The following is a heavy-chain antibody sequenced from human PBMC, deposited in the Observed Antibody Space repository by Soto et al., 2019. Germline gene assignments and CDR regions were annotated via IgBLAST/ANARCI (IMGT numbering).Heavy chain of an antibody. CDR2: IIPILGIA. Sequence: QVQLVQSGAEVKKPGSSVKVSCKASGGTFSSYTISWVRQAPGQGLEWMGRIIPILGIANYAQKFQGRVTITADKSTSTAYMELSSLRSEDTAVYYCAREGDCSGGSCPPVDYWGQGTLVTVSS. J-gene: IGHJ4*02. CDR1: GGTFSSYT. D-gene: IGHD2-15*01. V-gene: IGHV1-69*08. CDR3: AREGDCSGGSCPPVDY.